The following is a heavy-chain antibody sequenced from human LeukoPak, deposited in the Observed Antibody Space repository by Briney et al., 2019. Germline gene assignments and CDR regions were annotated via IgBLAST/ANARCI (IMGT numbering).Heavy chain of an antibody. D-gene: IGHD3-10*01. CDR2: IIPIFGTA. CDR1: GGTFSSYA. Sequence: ASVTVSCKASGGTFSSYAISWVRQAPGQGLEWMGGIIPIFGTANYAQKFQGRVTITTDESTSTAYMELSSLRSEDTAVYYCARDLSHGEFVYWGQGTLVTVSS. V-gene: IGHV1-69*05. J-gene: IGHJ4*02. CDR3: ARDLSHGEFVY.